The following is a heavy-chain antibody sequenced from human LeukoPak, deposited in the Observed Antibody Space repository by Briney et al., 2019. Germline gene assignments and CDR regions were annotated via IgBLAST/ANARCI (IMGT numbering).Heavy chain of an antibody. J-gene: IGHJ6*03. CDR1: GFTFSSYW. Sequence: GGSLRLSCAASGFTFSSYWMSWVRQAPGKGLEWVANIKQDGSEKYYVDSVKGRFTISRDNAKNSLYLQMNSLRAEDTAVYYCAKGYSGYEPHNWYGSSVEYYYYMDVWGKGTTVTVSS. CDR2: IKQDGSEK. CDR3: AKGYSGYEPHNWYGSSVEYYYYMDV. V-gene: IGHV3-7*03. D-gene: IGHD5-12*01.